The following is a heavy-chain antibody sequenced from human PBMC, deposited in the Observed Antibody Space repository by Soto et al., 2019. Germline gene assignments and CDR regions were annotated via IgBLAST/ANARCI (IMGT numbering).Heavy chain of an antibody. CDR2: IYYSGSS. CDR1: GGSISSGSYH. V-gene: IGHV4-31*03. D-gene: IGHD3-22*01. J-gene: IGHJ4*02. Sequence: TLSLTCTVSGGSISSGSYHWSWIRQHPGKGLEWIGNIYYSGSSYYNPSLKSRATISIDTPKDQFSLRLGSVTADDTAVYYCAREGNFDSSYDFWGQGTLVTVSS. CDR3: AREGNFDSSYDF.